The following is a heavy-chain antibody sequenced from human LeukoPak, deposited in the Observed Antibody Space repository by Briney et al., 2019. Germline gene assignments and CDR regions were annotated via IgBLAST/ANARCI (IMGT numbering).Heavy chain of an antibody. CDR1: GFTFSSYG. CDR2: ISYDGSNK. J-gene: IGHJ4*02. V-gene: IGHV3-30*18. CDR3: AKGSGSWRLDY. D-gene: IGHD6-13*01. Sequence: PGRSLRLSCAASGFTFSSYGTHWVRQAPGKGLEWVAVISYDGSNKYYADSVKGRFTISRDNSKNTLYLQMNSLRAEDTAVYYYAKGSGSWRLDYWGQGTLVTVSS.